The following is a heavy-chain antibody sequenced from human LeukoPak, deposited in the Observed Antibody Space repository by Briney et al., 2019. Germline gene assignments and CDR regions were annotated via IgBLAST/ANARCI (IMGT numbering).Heavy chain of an antibody. CDR1: GFTFSSYA. V-gene: IGHV3-30-3*01. CDR3: ARDPYYDILTGYYNYFDY. J-gene: IGHJ4*02. CDR2: ISYDGSNK. Sequence: GGSLRLSCAASGFTFSSYAMHWVRQAPGKGLEWVAVISYDGSNKYYADSVKGRFTISRDNSKNTLYLQMNSLRAEDTAVYYCARDPYYDILTGYYNYFDYWGRGTLVTVSS. D-gene: IGHD3-9*01.